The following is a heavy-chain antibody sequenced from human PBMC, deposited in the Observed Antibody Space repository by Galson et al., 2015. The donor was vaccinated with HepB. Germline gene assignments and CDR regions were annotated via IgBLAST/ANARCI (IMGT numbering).Heavy chain of an antibody. V-gene: IGHV6-1*01. J-gene: IGHJ5*02. D-gene: IGHD6-19*01. CDR2: TYYKPKWYN. Sequence: CAISGDSVSSNNGAWNWIRQSPTRGLEWLGRTYYKPKWYNDYAVSVRSRITISPDTSKNQFSLQLNSVTPEDTAVYYCARGQWLNWLDPWGRGTLVTVSS. CDR1: GDSVSSNNGA. CDR3: ARGQWLNWLDP.